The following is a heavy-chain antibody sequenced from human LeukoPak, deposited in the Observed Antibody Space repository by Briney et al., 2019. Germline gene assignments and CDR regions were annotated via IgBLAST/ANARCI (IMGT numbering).Heavy chain of an antibody. J-gene: IGHJ6*03. CDR2: INHSGST. CDR1: GGSFSGYY. Sequence: TTSETLSLTCAVYGGSFSGYYWSWIRQPPGKGLEWIGEINHSGSTNYNPSLKSRVTISVDTSKNQFSLKLSSVTAADTAVYYCARGRRVGSFWSGYFPPVGSYYMGVWGKGTTVTVSS. V-gene: IGHV4-34*01. D-gene: IGHD3-3*01. CDR3: ARGRRVGSFWSGYFPPVGSYYMGV.